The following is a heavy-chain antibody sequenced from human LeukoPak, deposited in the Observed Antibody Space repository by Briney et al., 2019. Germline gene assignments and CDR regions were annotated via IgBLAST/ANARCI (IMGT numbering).Heavy chain of an antibody. CDR1: GGSISSYY. V-gene: IGHV4-59*01. CDR3: ARAVPRVGYYFDY. CDR2: IYYSGST. D-gene: IGHD2-15*01. J-gene: IGHJ4*02. Sequence: SETLSLTCTVSGGSISSYYWSWIRQPPGKGLEWIGYIYYSGSTNYNPSLKSRVTISVDTSKNQFSLKLSSVTAADTAVYYCARAVPRVGYYFDYWGQGTLVTVSS.